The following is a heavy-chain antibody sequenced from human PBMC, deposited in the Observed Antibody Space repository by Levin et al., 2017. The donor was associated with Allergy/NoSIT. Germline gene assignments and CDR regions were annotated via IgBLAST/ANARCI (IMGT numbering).Heavy chain of an antibody. J-gene: IGHJ4*02. CDR1: GITFSNAW. D-gene: IGHD6-13*01. V-gene: IGHV3-15*01. CDR3: TTYSSSWYYFDY. Sequence: LSLPCAASGITFSNAWMSWARQAPGKGLEWVGRIKSKADGGTTEYAAPVKGRFTISRDDSKNTLYLQMNSLKTEDTAVYFCTTYSSSWYYFDYWGQGTLVTVSS. CDR2: IKSKADGGTT.